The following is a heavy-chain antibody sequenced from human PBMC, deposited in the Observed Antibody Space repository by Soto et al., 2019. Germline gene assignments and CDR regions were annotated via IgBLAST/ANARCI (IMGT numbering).Heavy chain of an antibody. J-gene: IGHJ4*02. V-gene: IGHV4-30-4*01. Sequence: TSETLSLTCAVSGASISSGENYWSWIRQPPGKGLEWIGCIHYIGSTYYNPSLKSRVAMSVDTSKNLFSLRLSSVSATDTAVYFCARTVDYGVERALDNWGQGTQVTVSS. D-gene: IGHD4-17*01. CDR1: GASISSGENY. CDR2: IHYIGST. CDR3: ARTVDYGVERALDN.